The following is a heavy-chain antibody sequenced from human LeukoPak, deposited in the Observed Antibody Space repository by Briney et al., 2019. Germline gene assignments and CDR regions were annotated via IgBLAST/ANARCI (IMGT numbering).Heavy chain of an antibody. CDR2: IYTSGST. CDR1: GGSISSSSYY. D-gene: IGHD3-10*01. Sequence: PSETLSLTCTVSGGSISSSSYYWGWIRQPPGKGLEWIGRIYTSGSTNYNPSLKSRVTISVDTSKNQFSLKLSSVTAADTAVYYCASAGVSRVDYWGQGTLVTVSS. CDR3: ASAGVSRVDY. J-gene: IGHJ4*02. V-gene: IGHV4-61*02.